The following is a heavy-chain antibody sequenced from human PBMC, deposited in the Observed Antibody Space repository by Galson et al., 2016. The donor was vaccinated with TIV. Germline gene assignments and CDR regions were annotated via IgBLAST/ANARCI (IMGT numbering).Heavy chain of an antibody. CDR1: GFKFSRYA. V-gene: IGHV3-30*12. J-gene: IGHJ4*02. CDR3: ARSQSGPSQLDY. CDR2: IFYEGVNE. Sequence: SLRLSCAASGFKFSRYAMHWVRQAPGKGLEWVAVIFYEGVNEDYADSVKSRFTISRDNSKNILYLQVSSLRVEDTAVYFCARSQSGPSQLDYWGQGTLVTVSS. D-gene: IGHD3-10*01.